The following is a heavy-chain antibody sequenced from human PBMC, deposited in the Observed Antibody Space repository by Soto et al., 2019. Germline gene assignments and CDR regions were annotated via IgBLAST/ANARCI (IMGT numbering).Heavy chain of an antibody. V-gene: IGHV4-39*01. J-gene: IGHJ5*02. D-gene: IGHD4-17*01. CDR1: GGSISSSSYY. Sequence: QLQLQESGPGLVKPSETLSLTCTVSGGSISSSSYYWGWIRQPPGKGLEWIGSIYYSGSTYYNPSLKSRVTIAVDTSKNQFSRKLSSVTAADTAVYYCARSGIDYGEPPVSWFDPWGQGTLVTVSS. CDR3: ARSGIDYGEPPVSWFDP. CDR2: IYYSGST.